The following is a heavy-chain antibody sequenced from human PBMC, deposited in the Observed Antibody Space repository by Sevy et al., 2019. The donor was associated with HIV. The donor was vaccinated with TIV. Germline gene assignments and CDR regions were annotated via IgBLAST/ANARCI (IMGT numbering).Heavy chain of an antibody. J-gene: IGHJ4*02. Sequence: GGSLRLSCAASGFSFSTYSMNGVRQAPRKGLEWVSFISSSSTYIYYADSVKGRFTVSRDNANNSVSLQMNSLRAEDTALYYCAREVGGFNWRPYYFDSWGQGTLVTVSS. CDR3: AREVGGFNWRPYYFDS. CDR1: GFSFSTYS. V-gene: IGHV3-21*01. D-gene: IGHD3-3*01. CDR2: ISSSSTYI.